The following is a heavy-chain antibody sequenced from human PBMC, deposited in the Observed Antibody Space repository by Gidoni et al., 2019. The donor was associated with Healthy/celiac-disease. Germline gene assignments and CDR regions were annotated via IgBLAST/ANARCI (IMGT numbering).Heavy chain of an antibody. CDR3: ARDLAGPFDY. D-gene: IGHD7-27*01. CDR1: GFTFSSYG. J-gene: IGHJ4*02. V-gene: IGHV3-33*01. Sequence: QVQLVESGGGVVQPGTSPRPSCAASGFTFSSYGMHWVRQAPGKGLEWVAVIWYDGSNKYYADSVKGRFTITRDNSKNTLYLQMNSLRAEETAVYYCARDLAGPFDYWGQGTLVTVSS. CDR2: IWYDGSNK.